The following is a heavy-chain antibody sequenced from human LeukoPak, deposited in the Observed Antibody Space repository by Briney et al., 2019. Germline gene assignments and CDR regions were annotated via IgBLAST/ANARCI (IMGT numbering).Heavy chain of an antibody. D-gene: IGHD3-16*02. J-gene: IGHJ4*02. CDR2: IYYSGST. CDR1: GGSISSSSYY. V-gene: IGHV4-39*01. Sequence: SETLSLTCTASGGSISSSSYYWGWIRQPPGKGLEWIGRIYYSGSTYYNPSLKSRVTISLDTSKNQFSLKLSSVTAADTAVYYCARHPLGITFGGVIVSNYFDYWGQGTLVTVSS. CDR3: ARHPLGITFGGVIVSNYFDY.